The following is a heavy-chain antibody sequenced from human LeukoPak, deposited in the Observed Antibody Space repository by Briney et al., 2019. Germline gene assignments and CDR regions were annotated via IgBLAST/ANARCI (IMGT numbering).Heavy chain of an antibody. CDR1: GGSISSSSYY. CDR3: ARGQVYSRSWTRAHYYYYYGMDV. Sequence: SETLSLTCTVSGGSISSSSYYWGWIRQPPGKGLEWIASIYYSGSTYYNPSLKSRVTISVDTSKNQFSLKLSSVTAADTAVYYCARGQVYSRSWTRAHYYYYYGMDVWGQGTTVTVSS. CDR2: IYYSGST. V-gene: IGHV4-39*01. J-gene: IGHJ6*02. D-gene: IGHD6-13*01.